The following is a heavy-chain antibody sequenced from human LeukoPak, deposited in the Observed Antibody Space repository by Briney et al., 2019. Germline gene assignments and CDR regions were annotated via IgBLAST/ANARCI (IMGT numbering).Heavy chain of an antibody. CDR3: ARGGYYDILTGYSP. D-gene: IGHD3-9*01. Sequence: PGGSLRLSCAASGFIFDDYALHWVRQAPGKGLEWVSGISWNSGSIGYADSVKGRFTISRDNAKNSLYLQMNSLRAEDTAVYYCARGGYYDILTGYSPWGQGTLVTVSS. CDR1: GFIFDDYA. J-gene: IGHJ5*02. CDR2: ISWNSGSI. V-gene: IGHV3-9*01.